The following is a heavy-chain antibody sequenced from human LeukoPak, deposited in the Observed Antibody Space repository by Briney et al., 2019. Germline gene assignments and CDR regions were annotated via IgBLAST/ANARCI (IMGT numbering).Heavy chain of an antibody. D-gene: IGHD3-10*01. V-gene: IGHV4-61*02. Sequence: SETLSLTCTVSGGSISSGSYYWSWIRQPAGKGLEWIGRIYTSGSTNYNPSLKSRVTISVDTSKNQFSLKLSSVTAADTAVYYCARGYYYGPWGQGTLVTVSS. CDR1: GGSISSGSYY. CDR2: IYTSGST. J-gene: IGHJ4*02. CDR3: ARGYYYGP.